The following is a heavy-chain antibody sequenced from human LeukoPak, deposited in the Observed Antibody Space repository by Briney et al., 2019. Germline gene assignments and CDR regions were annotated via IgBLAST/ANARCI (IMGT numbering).Heavy chain of an antibody. D-gene: IGHD4-17*01. CDR1: GDSVSSNNAA. J-gene: IGHJ5*02. Sequence: SQTLSLTCAISGDSVSSNNAAWVWTRQSPSRGLEWLGWTYYRSKWYHDYAVSVKSRISFNPDTSKNQFFLQLNSVTPEDTAVYYCARDVNGAFTRSWFDPWGQGTRVTVS. CDR3: ARDVNGAFTRSWFDP. V-gene: IGHV6-1*01. CDR2: TYYRSKWYH.